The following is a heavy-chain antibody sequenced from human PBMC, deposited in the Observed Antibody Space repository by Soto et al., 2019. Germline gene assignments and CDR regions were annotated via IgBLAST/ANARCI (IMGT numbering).Heavy chain of an antibody. J-gene: IGHJ3*01. V-gene: IGHV3-23*01. CDR1: GFIFTNYA. D-gene: IGHD5-12*01. Sequence: SGGSLRLSFAASGFIFTNYAMNWVRQAPGKGLEWVSVIGGRGNSSYYADSVQGRFTISRENSDNTLYLQMRSMTADDTPIYYCVREGRGSFDFWRRGTMVTVSS. CDR2: IGGRGNSS. CDR3: VREGRGSFDF.